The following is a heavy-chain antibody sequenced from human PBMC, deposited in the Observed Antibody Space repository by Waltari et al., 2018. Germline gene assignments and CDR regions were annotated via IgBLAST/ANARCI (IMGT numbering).Heavy chain of an antibody. CDR1: GYTFNDSY. D-gene: IGHD3-3*01. Sequence: VQFVQPGADVKKPGASVKVSCTTSGYTFNDSYKYWVRQARGKGLEWMGRINPNTGATNLAQKYQGRLPMTRDTSITTAYMGLNGLTSGDTAVYYCARDLFPSCWSGYGIDFWGQGTLVTVSS. CDR3: ARDLFPSCWSGYGIDF. V-gene: IGHV1-2*02. CDR2: INPNTGAT. J-gene: IGHJ3*01.